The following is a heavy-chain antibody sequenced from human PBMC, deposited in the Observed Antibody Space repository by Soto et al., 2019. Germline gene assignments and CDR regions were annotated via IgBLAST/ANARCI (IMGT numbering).Heavy chain of an antibody. CDR1: GGSISSGNW. CDR2: VYQSGST. V-gene: IGHV4-4*02. J-gene: IGHJ4*02. CDR3: ARDKITGLFDY. Sequence: PSETLSLTCTVSGGSISSGNWWSWVRQAPGKGLEWIAEVYQSGSTNYNPSLKSRVTISMDKSNNQFSLRLSSVTAADTAVYYCARDKITGLFDYWGQGTLVTVS. D-gene: IGHD2-8*02.